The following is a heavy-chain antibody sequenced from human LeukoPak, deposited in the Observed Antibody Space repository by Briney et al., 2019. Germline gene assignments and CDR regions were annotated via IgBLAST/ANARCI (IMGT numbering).Heavy chain of an antibody. D-gene: IGHD5-24*01. CDR1: GFTFSGYG. CDR2: LSTSTTRT. Sequence: GGTLRLSCAASGFTFSGYGMSWVRQAPGKGLEWVSTLSTSTTRTYYADSVKGRFTISRDNSKRTLYLQMNSLRAEDTAVYYCAKSGYNRFDYWGQGTLVTVSS. CDR3: AKSGYNRFDY. J-gene: IGHJ4*02. V-gene: IGHV3-23*01.